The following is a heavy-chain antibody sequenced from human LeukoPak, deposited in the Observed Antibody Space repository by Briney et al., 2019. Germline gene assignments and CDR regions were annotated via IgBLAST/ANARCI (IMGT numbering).Heavy chain of an antibody. J-gene: IGHJ3*02. CDR3: ATWFGELSPNDAFDI. Sequence: GASAKVSCKASGYTFTSYGISWVRQAPGQGLEGMGWISAYTGNTNYAQKLQGRVTMTTDTSTSTAYMELRSLRSGDTAVYYCATWFGELSPNDAFDIWGQGTMVTVSS. CDR1: GYTFTSYG. V-gene: IGHV1-18*01. D-gene: IGHD3-10*01. CDR2: ISAYTGNT.